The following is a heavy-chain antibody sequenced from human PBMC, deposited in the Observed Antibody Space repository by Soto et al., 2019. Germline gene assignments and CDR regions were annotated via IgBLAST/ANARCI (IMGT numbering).Heavy chain of an antibody. J-gene: IGHJ5*02. CDR1: QFTFTTYW. CDR2: ITSDGTT. V-gene: IGHV3-74*01. CDR3: VRDEEWLIGNL. D-gene: IGHD6-19*01. Sequence: EERLVESGGGLVQPGGSLRLSCAASQFTFTTYWMHWVRQVPGKGLMWVSRITSDGTTYYADSVKGRFSISRDNAKDTLYLQMYDLRAEDTAVYYCVRDEEWLIGNLWGQGTLVTVSS.